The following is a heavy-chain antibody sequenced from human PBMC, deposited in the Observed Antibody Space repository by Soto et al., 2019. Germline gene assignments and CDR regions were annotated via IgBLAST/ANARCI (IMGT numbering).Heavy chain of an antibody. CDR2: IIPIFGTA. D-gene: IGHD3-10*01. V-gene: IGHV1-69*06. Sequence: ASVKVSCKASGGTFSSYAISWVRQAPGQGLEWMGGIIPIFGTANYAQKFQGRVTITADKSTSTAYMELSSLRSEDTAVYYCATVITMVRGVTTSPYYYYGMDVWGQGTTVTVSS. CDR1: GGTFSSYA. J-gene: IGHJ6*02. CDR3: ATVITMVRGVTTSPYYYYGMDV.